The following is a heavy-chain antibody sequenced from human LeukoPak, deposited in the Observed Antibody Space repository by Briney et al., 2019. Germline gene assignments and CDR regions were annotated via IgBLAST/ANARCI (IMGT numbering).Heavy chain of an antibody. CDR2: IWYDGSNK. J-gene: IGHJ4*02. CDR3: ASRRGGIVGDY. V-gene: IGHV3-33*01. D-gene: IGHD2-15*01. Sequence: PGRSLRLSCAASGFTFSSYGMHWVRQAPGKGPEWVALIWYDGSNKYYADSVKGRFTISRDNSKNTVYLQMNSLRAEDTAVYYCASRRGGIVGDYWGQGTLVTVSS. CDR1: GFTFSSYG.